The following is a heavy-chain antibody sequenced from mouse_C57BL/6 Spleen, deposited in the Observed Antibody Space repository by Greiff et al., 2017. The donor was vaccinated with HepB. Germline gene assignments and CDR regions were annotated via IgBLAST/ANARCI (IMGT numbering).Heavy chain of an antibody. V-gene: IGHV1-52*01. CDR3: ARGDGSSYYFDY. Sequence: QVQLQQPGAELVRPGSSVKLSCKASGYTFTSYWMHWVKQRPIQGLEWIGNIDPSDSETHYNQKFKDKATLTVEKSSSTAYMQLSSLTSEDSAVYYCARGDGSSYYFDYWGQGTTLTVSS. J-gene: IGHJ2*01. D-gene: IGHD1-1*01. CDR2: IDPSDSET. CDR1: GYTFTSYW.